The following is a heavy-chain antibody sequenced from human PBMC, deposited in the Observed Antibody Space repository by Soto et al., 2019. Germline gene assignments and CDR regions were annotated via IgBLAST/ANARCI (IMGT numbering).Heavy chain of an antibody. Sequence: EVQLVESGGGLVQPGGSLRLSCAASGFTFSSYWMSWVRQAPGKGLEWVANIKQDGSEKYYVDSVKGRFTISRDNAKNSLYLQINSLRAEDTAVYYCARDLNNYDYIWGSYRSGPYYMDVWGKGTTVTVSS. V-gene: IGHV3-7*01. D-gene: IGHD3-16*02. CDR3: ARDLNNYDYIWGSYRSGPYYMDV. CDR1: GFTFSSYW. CDR2: IKQDGSEK. J-gene: IGHJ6*03.